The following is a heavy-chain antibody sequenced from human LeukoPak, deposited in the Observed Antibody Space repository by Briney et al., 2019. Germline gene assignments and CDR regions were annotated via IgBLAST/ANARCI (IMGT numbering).Heavy chain of an antibody. J-gene: IGHJ4*02. CDR3: ACSTLGRRFDY. D-gene: IGHD7-27*01. V-gene: IGHV3-74*01. CDR2: INSDGSST. CDR1: GFTFDDYA. Sequence: GGSLRLSCAASGFTFDDYAIHWVRQAPGKGLVWVSRINSDGSSTSYADSVKGRFTISRDNVKNTLYLQMNSLRAEDTAVYYCACSTLGRRFDYWGQGTLVTVSS.